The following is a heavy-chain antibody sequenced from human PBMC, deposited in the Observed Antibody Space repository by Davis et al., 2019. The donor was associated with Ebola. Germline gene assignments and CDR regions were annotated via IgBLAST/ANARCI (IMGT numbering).Heavy chain of an antibody. CDR3: ARDRRDYDILTGYYYYGMDV. D-gene: IGHD3-9*01. CDR1: GGSIRSSNW. J-gene: IGHJ6*02. CDR2: IYHSGST. V-gene: IGHV4-4*02. Sequence: SETLSLTCAVSGGSIRSSNWWRWVRQPPGKGMEWIGEIYHSGSTNYNPSLKSRVTISVDKSKNQFSLKLSSVTAADTAVYYCARDRRDYDILTGYYYYGMDVWGQGTTVTVSS.